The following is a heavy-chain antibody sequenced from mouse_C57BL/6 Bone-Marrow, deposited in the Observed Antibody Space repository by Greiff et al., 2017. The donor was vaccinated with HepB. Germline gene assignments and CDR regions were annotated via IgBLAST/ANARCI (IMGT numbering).Heavy chain of an antibody. D-gene: IGHD1-1*01. CDR3: ARKRLYDGSSYPLYTMDY. V-gene: IGHV1-64*01. CDR2: IHPNSGST. J-gene: IGHJ4*01. Sequence: QVQLQQPGAELVKPGASVKLSCKASGYTFTSYWMHWVKQRPGQGLEWIGMIHPNSGSTNYNEKVKSKATLTVDKSSSTAYMQLSSLTSADSAVYDCARKRLYDGSSYPLYTMDYWGQGTSVTVSS. CDR1: GYTFTSYW.